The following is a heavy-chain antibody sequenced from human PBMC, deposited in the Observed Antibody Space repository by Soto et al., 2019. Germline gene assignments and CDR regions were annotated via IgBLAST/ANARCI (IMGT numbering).Heavy chain of an antibody. J-gene: IGHJ6*02. Sequence: QVPLVQSGAEVKKPGSSVKVSFKASGGTFSSYAISWVRQAPGQGLEWMGGIIPIFGTANYAQKFKGRVTITADESTSTAYMEMSSLRSEDTAVYYCASAVAKYYYYGMDAWGQGTTVTVSS. CDR2: IIPIFGTA. CDR3: ASAVAKYYYYGMDA. D-gene: IGHD6-19*01. CDR1: GGTFSSYA. V-gene: IGHV1-69*12.